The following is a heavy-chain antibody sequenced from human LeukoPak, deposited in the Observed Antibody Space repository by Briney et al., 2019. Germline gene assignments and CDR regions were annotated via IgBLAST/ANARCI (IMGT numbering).Heavy chain of an antibody. D-gene: IGHD3-10*01. V-gene: IGHV4-59*11. CDR3: ARASLESIGESLFDY. J-gene: IGHJ4*02. CDR2: IYYSGST. Sequence: SETLSLTCTVSGGSISSHYWSWVRQPPGKGLEWIGYIYYSGSTNYNPSLKSRVTISVETSKNQLSLKLSSVTAADTAVYYCARASLESIGESLFDYWGQGTLVTVSS. CDR1: GGSISSHY.